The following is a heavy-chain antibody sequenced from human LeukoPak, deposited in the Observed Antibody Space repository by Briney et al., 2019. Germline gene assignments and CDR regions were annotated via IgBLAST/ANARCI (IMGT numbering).Heavy chain of an antibody. J-gene: IGHJ4*01. CDR3: AKSKYLGGSYDY. CDR2: ISWNSDMI. D-gene: IGHD3-10*01. Sequence: PGGSLRLSCAASGFTFDDYAMHWVRQAPGKGLEWVSGISWNSDMIGYADSVKGRFTISRDNAKNSLYLQMNSLRAEDMALYYCAKSKYLGGSYDYWGHGTLVTVSS. V-gene: IGHV3-9*03. CDR1: GFTFDDYA.